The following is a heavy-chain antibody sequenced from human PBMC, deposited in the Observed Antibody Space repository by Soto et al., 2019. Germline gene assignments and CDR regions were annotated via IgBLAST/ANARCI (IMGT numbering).Heavy chain of an antibody. CDR2: IYHSGST. V-gene: IGHV4-4*02. J-gene: IGHJ1*01. CDR1: GGSISSSNW. D-gene: IGHD4-17*01. Sequence: SETLSLTCAVSGGSISSSNWWSWVRQPPGKGLEWIGEIYHSGSTNYNPSLKSRVTISVDKSKNQFSLKLSSVTAADTAVYYCASHFVALNDYGTTEYFQHWGQGTLVTVSS. CDR3: ASHFVALNDYGTTEYFQH.